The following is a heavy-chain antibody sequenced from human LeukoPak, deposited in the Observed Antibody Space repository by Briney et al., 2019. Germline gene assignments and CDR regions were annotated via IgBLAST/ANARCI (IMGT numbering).Heavy chain of an antibody. CDR1: GGTFSSYA. J-gene: IGHJ6*03. D-gene: IGHD5-18*01. CDR3: ARGIQLWSALYYYYMDV. V-gene: IGHV1-69*13. CDR2: IIPIFGTA. Sequence: SVKVSCKASGGTFSSYAISWVRQAPGQGLEWMGGIIPIFGTANYAQKFQGRVTITADESTSTAYMELSSLRSEDTAVYYCARGIQLWSALYYYYMDVWGKGTTVTVSS.